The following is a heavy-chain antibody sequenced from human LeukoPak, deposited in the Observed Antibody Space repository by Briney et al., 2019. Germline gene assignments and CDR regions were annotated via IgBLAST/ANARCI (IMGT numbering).Heavy chain of an antibody. J-gene: IGHJ4*02. CDR3: ARDYYYDSSGYWDYYFDY. V-gene: IGHV3-11*06. Sequence: GGSLRLSCAASGFTFSDYYMTWIRQAPGKGLEWVSYISSSSTYTNYADSVRGRFTISRDNAKNSLYLQMNSLRAEDTAVYYCARDYYYDSSGYWDYYFDYWGQGTLVSVSS. CDR2: ISSSSTYT. D-gene: IGHD3-22*01. CDR1: GFTFSDYY.